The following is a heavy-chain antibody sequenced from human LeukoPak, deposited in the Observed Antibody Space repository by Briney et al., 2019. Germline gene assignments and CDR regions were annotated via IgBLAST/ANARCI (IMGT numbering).Heavy chain of an antibody. J-gene: IGHJ4*02. CDR1: GYTFTGYY. D-gene: IGHD6-13*01. V-gene: IGHV1-2*02. CDR3: ARAPLSERPYSSSWEFDY. Sequence: GASVKVSCKASGYTFTGYYMHWVRQAPGQGLEWMGWINPNSGGTNYAQKFQGRVTMTRDTSISTAYMELSRLRSDDTAVYYCARAPLSERPYSSSWEFDYWGQGTLVTVSS. CDR2: INPNSGGT.